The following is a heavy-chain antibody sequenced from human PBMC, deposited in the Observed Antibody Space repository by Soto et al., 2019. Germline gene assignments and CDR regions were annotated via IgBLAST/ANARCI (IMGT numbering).Heavy chain of an antibody. D-gene: IGHD5-12*01. CDR1: GGSISSYY. CDR3: ERVSIESLRRAMATITRGYYFDY. CDR2: IYYSGST. J-gene: IGHJ4*02. Sequence: SETLSLTCTVSGGSISSYYWSWIRQPPGKGLEWIGYIYYSGSTNYNPSLKSRVTISVDTSKNQFSLKLSSVTAADTAVYSCERVSIESLRRAMATITRGYYFDYWGQGTLVTVSS. V-gene: IGHV4-59*01.